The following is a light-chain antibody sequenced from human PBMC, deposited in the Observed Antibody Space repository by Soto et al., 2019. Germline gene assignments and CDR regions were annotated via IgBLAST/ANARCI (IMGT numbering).Light chain of an antibody. Sequence: EIVMTQSPATPSVSPGERATLSCRASQTVNGNLAWYQQKLGQAPTLLIYGTSTRATGTSARFSGSGSGPGDALGYSWGKCEDFEVYYCEQYKTWPLAFGGRTNVEI. CDR2: GTS. CDR3: EQYKTWPLA. V-gene: IGKV3-15*01. CDR1: QTVNGN. J-gene: IGKJ4*01.